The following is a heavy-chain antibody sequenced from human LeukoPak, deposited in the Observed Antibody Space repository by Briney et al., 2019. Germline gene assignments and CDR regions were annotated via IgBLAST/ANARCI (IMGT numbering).Heavy chain of an antibody. CDR2: ISSSSSYI. Sequence: GGSLRLSCAASGFTFSSYSMNWVRQAPGKGLEWVSSISSSSSYIYYADSVKGRLTISRDNAKNSLYLQMNSLRAEDTAVYYCAREGVVVPAAPLDYWGQGTLVTVSS. J-gene: IGHJ4*02. CDR1: GFTFSSYS. CDR3: AREGVVVPAAPLDY. D-gene: IGHD2-2*01. V-gene: IGHV3-21*01.